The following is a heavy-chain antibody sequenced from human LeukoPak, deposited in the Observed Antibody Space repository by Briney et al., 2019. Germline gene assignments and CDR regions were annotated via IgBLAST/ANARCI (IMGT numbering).Heavy chain of an antibody. D-gene: IGHD6-6*01. CDR2: ISGSGLSS. CDR1: GFTFSNYA. J-gene: IGHJ3*02. V-gene: IGHV3-23*01. Sequence: PGGSLRLSCAASGFTFSNYAMSWVRQAPGGGLGWVSLISGSGLSSYYADSVRGRFSISRDNSKNTLYLQMNRLRAEDTAVYYCARGSIAARIQAFDIWGQGTMVTVSS. CDR3: ARGSIAARIQAFDI.